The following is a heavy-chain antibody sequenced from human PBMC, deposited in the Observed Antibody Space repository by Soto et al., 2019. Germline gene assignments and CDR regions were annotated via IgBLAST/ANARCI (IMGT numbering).Heavy chain of an antibody. CDR2: IWSSGSNK. J-gene: IGHJ6*02. D-gene: IGHD1-26*01. Sequence: GGSLRLSCAASGFTFSSYGMHWVRQAPGKGLEWVAVIWSSGSNKYYADSVKGRFSVSRDNAKNSLYLQMDSLRPDDTAIYYCVKEGGIEAMDVWGQATTVTVSS. CDR3: VKEGGIEAMDV. CDR1: GFTFSSYG. V-gene: IGHV3-33*03.